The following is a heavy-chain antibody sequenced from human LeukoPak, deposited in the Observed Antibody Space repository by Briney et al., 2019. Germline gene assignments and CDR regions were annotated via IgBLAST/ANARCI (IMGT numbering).Heavy chain of an antibody. V-gene: IGHV3-53*01. J-gene: IGHJ4*02. CDR2: IYGGGST. Sequence: GGSLRLSCAASGFTVSSNYMSWVRQAPGKGLEWVSVIYGGGSTYYADSVKGRFTISRDNGKNTLFLQMNSLRAEDAAVYYCVRGNDYGGPHYWGQGTLVTVSS. D-gene: IGHD4-23*01. CDR1: GFTVSSNY. CDR3: VRGNDYGGPHY.